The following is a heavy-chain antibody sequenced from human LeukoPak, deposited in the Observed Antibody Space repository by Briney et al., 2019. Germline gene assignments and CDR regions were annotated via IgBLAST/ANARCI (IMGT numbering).Heavy chain of an antibody. CDR1: RFTFSNYA. D-gene: IGHD5-24*01. V-gene: IGHV3-30*04. CDR3: ARSPKGGYNYAAAFDI. Sequence: GGSLRLSCAASRFTFSNYAMHWVRQAPGKGLEWVAVISYDGFDKYYADSVKGRFTISRDNSKNTVQLQLNSLRAADTAVYYCARSPKGGYNYAAAFDIWGQGTMVTVSS. CDR2: ISYDGFDK. J-gene: IGHJ3*02.